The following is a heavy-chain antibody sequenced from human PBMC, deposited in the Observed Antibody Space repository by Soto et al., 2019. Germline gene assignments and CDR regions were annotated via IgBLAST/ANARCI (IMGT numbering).Heavy chain of an antibody. J-gene: IGHJ6*02. CDR3: ASIVARPKAAYYYYGMDV. D-gene: IGHD6-6*01. Sequence: SETLSLTCTVSGGSISSYYWSWIRQPPGKGLEWIGYIYYSGSTNYNPSLKSRVTISVDTSKNQFSLKLSSVTAADTAVYYCASIVARPKAAYYYYGMDVWGQGTTVTVSS. V-gene: IGHV4-59*01. CDR2: IYYSGST. CDR1: GGSISSYY.